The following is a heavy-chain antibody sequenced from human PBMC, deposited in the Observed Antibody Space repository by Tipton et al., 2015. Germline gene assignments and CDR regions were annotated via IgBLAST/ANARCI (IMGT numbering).Heavy chain of an antibody. J-gene: IGHJ4*02. CDR2: IRGNTYDM. D-gene: IGHD1-26*01. Sequence: SLRLSCAASGFTFTNYAMNWVRQAPGKGLEWVSSIRGNTYDMYYADSLKGRFTISRDNANNSLYLQMNSLRVEDTAVYFCARDFSGAYWRFDYWGQGALVTVSS. V-gene: IGHV3-21*01. CDR3: ARDFSGAYWRFDY. CDR1: GFTFTNYA.